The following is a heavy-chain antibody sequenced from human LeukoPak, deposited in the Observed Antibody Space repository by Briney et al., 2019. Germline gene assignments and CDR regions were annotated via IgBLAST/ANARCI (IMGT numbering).Heavy chain of an antibody. Sequence: GESLKISCKGSGYSFTSYWIGWVRQMPGKGLEWMGIIYPGDSDTRYSPSFQGQVTISADKSISTAYLQWSSLKASDTAMYYCESLWAGDYDILTGYFDYWGQGTLVTVSS. V-gene: IGHV5-51*01. J-gene: IGHJ4*02. D-gene: IGHD3-9*01. CDR1: GYSFTSYW. CDR3: ESLWAGDYDILTGYFDY. CDR2: IYPGDSDT.